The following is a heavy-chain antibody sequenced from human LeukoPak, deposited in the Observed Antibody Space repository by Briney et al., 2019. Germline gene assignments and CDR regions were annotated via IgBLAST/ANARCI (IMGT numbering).Heavy chain of an antibody. CDR2: INPNSGGT. Sequence: ASVKVSCKASGYTFTGYYLHWVRQAPGQGLEWMGWINPNSGGTNYAQKFQGRVTMTRDTSIRTAYMELSMLRSDDTAVYYCARYCSSTSCGLDYWGQGTLVTVSS. CDR3: ARYCSSTSCGLDY. CDR1: GYTFTGYY. V-gene: IGHV1-2*02. J-gene: IGHJ4*02. D-gene: IGHD2-2*01.